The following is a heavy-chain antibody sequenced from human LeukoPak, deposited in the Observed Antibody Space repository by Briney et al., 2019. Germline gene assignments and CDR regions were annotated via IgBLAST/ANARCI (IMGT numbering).Heavy chain of an antibody. Sequence: GGSLRLSCAASGFTFSSYGMQWVRQAPGKGLEWVAFIRYDGSNEYYADSVKGRFTISRDNSKNTLYLQMSSLRAEDTAVYYCAREVGYYDSSGLWGRGTLVTVSS. V-gene: IGHV3-30*02. CDR2: IRYDGSNE. CDR1: GFTFSSYG. D-gene: IGHD3-22*01. J-gene: IGHJ4*02. CDR3: AREVGYYDSSGL.